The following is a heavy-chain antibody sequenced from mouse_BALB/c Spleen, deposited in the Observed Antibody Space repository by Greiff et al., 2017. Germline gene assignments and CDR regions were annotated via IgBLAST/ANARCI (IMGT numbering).Heavy chain of an antibody. CDR2: ISSGGSYT. V-gene: IGHV5-9-4*01. J-gene: IGHJ4*01. CDR1: GFTFSDYG. CDR3: AKHYYGSRRYAMDY. Sequence: EVNVVESGGGLVQPGGSRKLSCAASGFTFSDYGMAWVRQSPEKRLEWVAEISSGGSYTYYPDTVTGRFTISRDNAKNTLYLEMSSLRSEDTAMYYCAKHYYGSRRYAMDYWGQGTSVTVSS. D-gene: IGHD1-1*01.